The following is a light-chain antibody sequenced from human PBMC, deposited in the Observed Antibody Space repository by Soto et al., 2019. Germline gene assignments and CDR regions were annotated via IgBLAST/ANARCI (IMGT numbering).Light chain of an antibody. CDR1: NSDVGGYNY. CDR3: SSYRSSTSRYV. J-gene: IGLJ1*01. V-gene: IGLV2-14*01. Sequence: QSALTQPASVSGSPGQSITISCTGTNSDVGGYNYVSWYQQLPGKAPKLIIFEVSSRPLGVSNRFSGSKSGNTASLTISGLQAEDEADYYCSSYRSSTSRYVFGTGTNVTVL. CDR2: EVS.